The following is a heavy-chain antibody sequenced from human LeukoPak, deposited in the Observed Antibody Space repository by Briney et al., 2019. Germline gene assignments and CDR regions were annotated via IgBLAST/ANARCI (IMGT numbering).Heavy chain of an antibody. CDR3: ARDMGTGYCSSARCYAFDY. V-gene: IGHV3-30*03. CDR1: GFTVSSNY. Sequence: GGSLRLSCAASGFTVSSNYMSWVRQAPGKGLEWVAGLSHDGNNRYYADSVEGRFTISRENSKNTLHLQVNSLRPEDTGVYYCARDMGTGYCSSARCYAFDYWGQGTLVTVSS. J-gene: IGHJ4*02. D-gene: IGHD2-2*01. CDR2: LSHDGNNR.